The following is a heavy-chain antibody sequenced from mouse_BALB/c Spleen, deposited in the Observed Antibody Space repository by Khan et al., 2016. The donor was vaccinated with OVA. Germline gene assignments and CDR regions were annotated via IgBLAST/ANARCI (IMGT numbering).Heavy chain of an antibody. CDR2: ISYSGST. CDR1: GYSITSGYG. Sequence: EVQLVESGPGLVKPSQSLSLTCTVTGYSITSGYGWNWIRPFPGNKLEWMGYISYSGSTNYNPSLKSRISITRDTSKNQFFLQLNSVTTEDTATYYCARTASIKYWGQGTTLTVSS. V-gene: IGHV3-2*02. J-gene: IGHJ2*01. D-gene: IGHD1-2*01. CDR3: ARTASIKY.